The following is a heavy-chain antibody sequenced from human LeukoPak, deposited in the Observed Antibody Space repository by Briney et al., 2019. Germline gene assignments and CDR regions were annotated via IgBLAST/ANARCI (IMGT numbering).Heavy chain of an antibody. Sequence: GGSLRLSCAASGFTFSSYGMHWVRQAPGKGLEWVAVISYDGSNKYYADSVKGRFTISRDNSKNTLHLQMNSLRAEDTAVYYCAKDLGWEGNAFDIWGQGTMVTVSS. CDR3: AKDLGWEGNAFDI. D-gene: IGHD1-26*01. CDR1: GFTFSSYG. V-gene: IGHV3-30*18. J-gene: IGHJ3*02. CDR2: ISYDGSNK.